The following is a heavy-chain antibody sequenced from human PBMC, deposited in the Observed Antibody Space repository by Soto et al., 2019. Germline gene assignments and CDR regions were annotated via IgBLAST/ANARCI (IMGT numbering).Heavy chain of an antibody. Sequence: QVTLKESGPVLVKPTETLTLTCTVSGFSLSNARMGVSWIRQPPGKALEWLAHIFSNDEKSYSTSLQSRLTISKDTSTSQVVLTMTNIDPVDTATYYCARMGHYDFWSGYYFDYWGQGTLVTVSS. CDR3: ARMGHYDFWSGYYFDY. D-gene: IGHD3-3*01. V-gene: IGHV2-26*01. J-gene: IGHJ4*02. CDR1: GFSLSNARMG. CDR2: IFSNDEK.